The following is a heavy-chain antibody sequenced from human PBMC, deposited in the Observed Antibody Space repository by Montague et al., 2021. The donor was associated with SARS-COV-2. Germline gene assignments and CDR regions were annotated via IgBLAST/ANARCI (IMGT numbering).Heavy chain of an antibody. V-gene: IGHV4-59*01. J-gene: IGHJ2*01. Sequence: SETLSLTCTVSGGSISSYYWSWIRQPPGKGLEWMEDIYYSGSTNYNPSLKSRVTISVDTSKNKFSLKLSSVTAADTAVYYCARGPQEYRITMIVVDYWYFDLWGRGTLVPVSS. CDR1: GGSISSYY. CDR3: ARGPQEYRITMIVVDYWYFDL. CDR2: IYYSGST. D-gene: IGHD3-22*01.